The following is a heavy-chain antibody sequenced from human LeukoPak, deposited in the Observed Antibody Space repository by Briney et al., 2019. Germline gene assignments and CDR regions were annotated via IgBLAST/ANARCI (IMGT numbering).Heavy chain of an antibody. Sequence: ASVKVSCKASGYTFTSYGISWVRQAPGQGLEWMGWISAYNGNTNYAQKLQGRVTMTTDTSTSTAYMELRSLRSDDTAVYYCVRKLPRYYYYGMDVWGQGTTVTVSS. CDR1: GYTFTSYG. CDR2: ISAYNGNT. V-gene: IGHV1-18*01. D-gene: IGHD3-10*01. CDR3: VRKLPRYYYYGMDV. J-gene: IGHJ6*02.